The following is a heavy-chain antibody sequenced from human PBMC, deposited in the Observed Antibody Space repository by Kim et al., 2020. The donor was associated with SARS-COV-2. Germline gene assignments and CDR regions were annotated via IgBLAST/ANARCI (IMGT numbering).Heavy chain of an antibody. CDR3: AKTGVGIAVAGAAFDY. J-gene: IGHJ4*02. D-gene: IGHD6-19*01. Sequence: GKGRFTISRDNSKNPRYLQMNSLRAEDTAVYYCAKTGVGIAVAGAAFDYWGQGTLVTVSS. V-gene: IGHV3-23*01.